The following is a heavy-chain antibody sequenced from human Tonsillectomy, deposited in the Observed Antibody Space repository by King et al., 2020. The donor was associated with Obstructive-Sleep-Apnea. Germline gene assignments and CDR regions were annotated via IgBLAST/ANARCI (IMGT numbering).Heavy chain of an antibody. J-gene: IGHJ4*02. Sequence: VQLVESGAEVKKPGASVKVSCKASGYTFTGYYIHWARQAPGQGLELMGWINPKSGGTNYAQNFQGWVTMTRDTSISTAYMELRSLRSDDTAVYFCARDISSGYDYWGQGTPVTVSS. V-gene: IGHV1-2*04. CDR2: INPKSGGT. D-gene: IGHD3-22*01. CDR1: GYTFTGYY. CDR3: ARDISSGYDY.